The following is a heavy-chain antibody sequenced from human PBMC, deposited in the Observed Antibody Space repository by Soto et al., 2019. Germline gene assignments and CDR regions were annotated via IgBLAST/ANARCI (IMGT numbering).Heavy chain of an antibody. J-gene: IGHJ6*02. CDR1: GYSFTSYW. CDR3: ATTSYDSSGPYYYYGMAV. Sequence: GESLKISCKGSGYSFTSYWIGWVRPMPGKGLEWMGIIYPGDSDTRYSPSFQGQVTISADKSISTAYLQWSSLKASDTAMYYCATTSYDSSGPYYYYGMAVWGQGTTVTVSS. V-gene: IGHV5-51*01. D-gene: IGHD3-22*01. CDR2: IYPGDSDT.